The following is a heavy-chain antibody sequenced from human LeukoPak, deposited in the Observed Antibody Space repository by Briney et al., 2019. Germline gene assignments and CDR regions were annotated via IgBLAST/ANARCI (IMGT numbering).Heavy chain of an antibody. V-gene: IGHV3-9*01. CDR1: GFTFDDYA. D-gene: IGHD3-10*01. J-gene: IGHJ5*02. CDR3: AKDMVPKKNTYWFDP. Sequence: PGRSLRFSCAASGFTFDDYAMHWVRQAPGKGLEWVSGISWNSGSIGYADSVKGRFTISRDNAKNSLYLQMNSLRAEDTALYYCAKDMVPKKNTYWFDPWGQGTLVTVSS. CDR2: ISWNSGSI.